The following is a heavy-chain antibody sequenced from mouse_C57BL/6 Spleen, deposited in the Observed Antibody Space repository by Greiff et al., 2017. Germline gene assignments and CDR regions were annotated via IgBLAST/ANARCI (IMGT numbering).Heavy chain of an antibody. Sequence: EVQLQQSGPELVKPGASVKIPCKASGYTFTDYNMDWVKQSHGKSLEWIGDINPNNSGTIYNQKFKGKATLTVDKSSSTAYMELRSLTSEDTAVYYCARAGAWGFAYWGQGTLVTVSA. CDR1: GYTFTDYN. J-gene: IGHJ3*01. CDR3: ARAGAWGFAY. CDR2: INPNNSGT. D-gene: IGHD3-1*01. V-gene: IGHV1-18*01.